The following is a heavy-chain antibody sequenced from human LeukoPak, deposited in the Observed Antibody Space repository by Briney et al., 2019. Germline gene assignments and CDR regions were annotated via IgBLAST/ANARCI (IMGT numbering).Heavy chain of an antibody. CDR1: GGSISDYS. V-gene: IGHV4-4*07. CDR2: VYTIRGI. Sequence: SETLSLTCTVSGGSISDYSWSWIRQPAEKGLECIGRVYTIRGIDYNPSFKNRVPLSVDRSKNQFFLKLTSVTAADTAVYYCAGRDYWGQGTLVTVSS. D-gene: IGHD1-26*01. J-gene: IGHJ4*02. CDR3: AGRDY.